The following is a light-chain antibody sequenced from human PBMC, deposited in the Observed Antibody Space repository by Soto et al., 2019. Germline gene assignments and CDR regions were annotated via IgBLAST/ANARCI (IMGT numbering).Light chain of an antibody. V-gene: IGLV4-69*01. J-gene: IGLJ3*02. CDR2: VNSDGSH. CDR1: SEHSHYA. CDR3: QTWGTGIRV. Sequence: QPVLTQSPSASASPGASVKLSCTLSSEHSHYAIAWHQQQPEKGPRYLMKVNSDGSHNRGDGIPDRFSGSSSGAERYLTISSLQPDDEADYYCQTWGTGIRVFGGGTKVTGL.